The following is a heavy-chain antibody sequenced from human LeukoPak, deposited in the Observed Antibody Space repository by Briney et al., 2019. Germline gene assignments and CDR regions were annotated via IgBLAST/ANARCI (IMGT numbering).Heavy chain of an antibody. CDR1: GGSISSYY. D-gene: IGHD3-22*01. J-gene: IGHJ3*02. Sequence: SETLSLTCTVSGGSISSYYWSWIRQTPGKGLEWSGYIYYSGSTNYNPSLKSRVTISVDTSKNQFSLKLSSVTAADTAVYYCARADSRWWDDAFGIWGQGTMVTVSS. CDR2: IYYSGST. V-gene: IGHV4-59*12. CDR3: ARADSRWWDDAFGI.